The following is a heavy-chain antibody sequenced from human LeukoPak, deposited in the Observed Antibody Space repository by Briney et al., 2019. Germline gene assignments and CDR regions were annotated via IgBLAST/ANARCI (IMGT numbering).Heavy chain of an antibody. CDR2: INQVGSER. D-gene: IGHD3-10*01. J-gene: IGHJ3*01. CDR3: VRYKSGTGRTAAFDV. CDR1: GFTFSDYE. V-gene: IGHV3-7*01. Sequence: GGSLRLSCVAPGFTFSDYEMNWVRQAPGKGLEWVANINQVGSERFYVDSVEGRFTMSRDNTKNSLDLQMNSLRAEDTAVYYCVRYKSGTGRTAAFDVWGRGTMVTVSS.